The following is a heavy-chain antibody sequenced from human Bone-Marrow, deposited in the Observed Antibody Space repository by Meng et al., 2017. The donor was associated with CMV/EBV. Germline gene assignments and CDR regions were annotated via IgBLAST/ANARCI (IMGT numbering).Heavy chain of an antibody. Sequence: LSCAASGFTFSDYWMHWVRQAPGKGLVWVSRINSDGSSTSYAGSVKGRFTISRDNAKNTLYLQMNSLRAEDTAVYYCARAGPVSSFDPWGQGTLVTVSS. J-gene: IGHJ5*02. D-gene: IGHD5/OR15-5a*01. V-gene: IGHV3-74*01. CDR2: INSDGSST. CDR3: ARAGPVSSFDP. CDR1: GFTFSDYW.